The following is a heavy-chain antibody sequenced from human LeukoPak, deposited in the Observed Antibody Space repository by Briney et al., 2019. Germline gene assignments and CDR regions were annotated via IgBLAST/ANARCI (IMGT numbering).Heavy chain of an antibody. D-gene: IGHD3-3*01. J-gene: IGHJ4*02. CDR2: ISYDGSNK. V-gene: IGHV3-30-3*01. CDR1: GFTFSSYA. Sequence: PGRSLRLSCAASGFTFSSYAMHWVRQAPGKGLEWVAVISYDGSNKYYADSVKGRFTISRDNSKNTLYLQMNSLRAEDTAVYYCAREDDFWSATDYWGQGTLVTVSS. CDR3: AREDDFWSATDY.